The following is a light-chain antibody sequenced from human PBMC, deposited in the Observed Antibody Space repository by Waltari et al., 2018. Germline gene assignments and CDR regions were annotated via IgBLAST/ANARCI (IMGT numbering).Light chain of an antibody. CDR2: GAS. CDR3: EQYGDSPRT. V-gene: IGKV3-20*01. Sequence: IVLTQSPGTLSLSPGDGATLSCRASHIVYARYLAWYQQRPGQAPRLVIYGASTRAPGIPDRFSGSASGTEFTLTISKLEPEDFAVYYCEQYGDSPRTFGQGTRLEIK. CDR1: HIVYARY. J-gene: IGKJ5*01.